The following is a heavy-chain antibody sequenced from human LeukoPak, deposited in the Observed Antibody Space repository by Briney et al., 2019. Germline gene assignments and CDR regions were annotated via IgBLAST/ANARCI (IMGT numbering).Heavy chain of an antibody. Sequence: SQTLSLTCVVFGDSVSSKNGAWNWIRQSLSRGLEWLGRTYYRSKWYMEGRTTISQDTSKNQYPLHLNSVTPDDTAVYYCARDFGTTGWHTFDYWGQGTLVTVSS. CDR1: GDSVSSKNGA. V-gene: IGHV6-1*01. J-gene: IGHJ4*02. CDR3: ARDFGTTGWHTFDY. CDR2: TYYRSKWY. D-gene: IGHD6-19*01.